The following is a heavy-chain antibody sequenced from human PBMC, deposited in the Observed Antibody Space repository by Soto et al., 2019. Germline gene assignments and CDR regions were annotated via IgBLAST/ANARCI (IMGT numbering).Heavy chain of an antibody. J-gene: IGHJ6*02. CDR3: AKDLEGVGSSRTFYYYYYYGMDV. Sequence: QVQLVESGGGVVQPGRSLRLSCAASGFTFSSYGMHWVRQAPGKGLEWVAVISYDGSNKYYADSVKGRFTISRDNSKNTLYLQMNSLRAEDTAAYYCAKDLEGVGSSRTFYYYYYYGMDVWGQGTTVTVSS. CDR2: ISYDGSNK. V-gene: IGHV3-30*18. CDR1: GFTFSSYG. D-gene: IGHD1-26*01.